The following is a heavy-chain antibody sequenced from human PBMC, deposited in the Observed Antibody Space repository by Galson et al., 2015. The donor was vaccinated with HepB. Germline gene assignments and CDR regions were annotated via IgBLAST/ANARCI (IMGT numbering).Heavy chain of an antibody. CDR2: ISYDGSNK. V-gene: IGHV3-30-3*01. D-gene: IGHD2-15*01. CDR1: GFTFSSYA. CDR3: ARDYCSGGSCYMPYYFDY. J-gene: IGHJ4*02. Sequence: SLRLSCAASGFTFSSYAMSWVRQAPGKGLEWVAVISYDGSNKYYADSVKGRFTISRDNSKNTLYLQMNSLRAEDTAAYYCARDYCSGGSCYMPYYFDYWGQGTLVTVSS.